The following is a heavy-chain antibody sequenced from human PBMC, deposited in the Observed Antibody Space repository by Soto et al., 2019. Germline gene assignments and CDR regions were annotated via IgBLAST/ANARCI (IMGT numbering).Heavy chain of an antibody. Sequence: QVQLVQSGAEVKKPGSSVKVSCKASGGTFSSYTISWVRQAPGQGLEWMGRIIPILGIANYAQKFQDRVTITADKSTSTPYKELSSLSSEDTAVYYCARDSKMTLQAAFDIWGQGTLVTVSS. CDR2: IIPILGIA. J-gene: IGHJ3*02. V-gene: IGHV1-69*08. D-gene: IGHD4-4*01. CDR3: ARDSKMTLQAAFDI. CDR1: GGTFSSYT.